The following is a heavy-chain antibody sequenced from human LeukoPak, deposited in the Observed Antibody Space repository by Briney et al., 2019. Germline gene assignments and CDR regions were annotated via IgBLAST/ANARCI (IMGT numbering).Heavy chain of an antibody. D-gene: IGHD2-21*02. Sequence: GGSLRLSCAASGFTVSSYYMNWVRQAPGKGLQWVSILYSEGATYYADSVKGRFTISGDNSRSTLYLQMNSLRAEDTAVYFCARVAYYRVTADQITDAFDVWGHGTVVTVSS. CDR1: GFTVSSYY. CDR3: ARVAYYRVTADQITDAFDV. CDR2: LYSEGAT. J-gene: IGHJ3*01. V-gene: IGHV3-66*01.